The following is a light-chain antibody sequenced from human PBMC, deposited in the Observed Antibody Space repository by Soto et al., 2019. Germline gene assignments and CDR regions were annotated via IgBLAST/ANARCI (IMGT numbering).Light chain of an antibody. CDR3: QQYMHWPRT. V-gene: IGKV3D-20*02. Sequence: EIVLTLSPATLSLSPGERATLSCRASQSVSSSYLAWYQQKPGQAPRLLIYGSSSRATGIPDRFSGSGSGTEFTLTISSLQSEDFALYYCQQYMHWPRTFGQGTKVDNK. CDR1: QSVSSSY. J-gene: IGKJ1*01. CDR2: GSS.